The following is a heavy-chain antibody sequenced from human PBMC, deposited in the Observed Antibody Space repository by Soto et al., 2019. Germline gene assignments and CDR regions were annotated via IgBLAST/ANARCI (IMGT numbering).Heavy chain of an antibody. Sequence: SQTLSLTCAISGDSVSSNSAAWNWIRQSPSRGLEWPGRTYYRSKWYNDYAVSVKSRITINPDTSKNQFSLQLNSVTPEDTAVYYCAREEGIEYSSSPGDYWGQGTLVTVSS. V-gene: IGHV6-1*01. CDR1: GDSVSSNSAA. J-gene: IGHJ4*02. CDR3: AREEGIEYSSSPGDY. D-gene: IGHD6-6*01. CDR2: TYYRSKWYN.